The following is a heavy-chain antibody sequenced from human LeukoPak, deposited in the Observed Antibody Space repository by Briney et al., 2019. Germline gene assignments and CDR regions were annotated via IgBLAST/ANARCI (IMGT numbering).Heavy chain of an antibody. CDR1: GFTFGSRW. Sequence: PGWSLRLSCAGSGFTFGSRWMHWVRQAPGKGLVWVALIKDDGSTTNYADSVKGRFTASRDDAKNTVYLQMSSLRAEDTAVYYCHPLAYVTNWGQGTLVTVSS. J-gene: IGHJ4*02. CDR2: IKDDGSTT. CDR3: HPLAYVTN. V-gene: IGHV3-74*01. D-gene: IGHD2-8*01.